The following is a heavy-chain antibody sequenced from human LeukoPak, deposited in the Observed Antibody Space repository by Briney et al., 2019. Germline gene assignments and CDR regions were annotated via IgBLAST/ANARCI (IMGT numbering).Heavy chain of an antibody. Sequence: ASVKVSCKASGYTFTGYCMHWVRQAPGQGLAWMGWINPNSGGTNYAQKFQGRVTMTRDTSIRTAYMELSRLRSDDTAVYYCARVREIAVAGTAGYWGQGTLVTVSS. CDR2: INPNSGGT. CDR1: GYTFTGYC. J-gene: IGHJ4*02. D-gene: IGHD6-19*01. V-gene: IGHV1-2*02. CDR3: ARVREIAVAGTAGY.